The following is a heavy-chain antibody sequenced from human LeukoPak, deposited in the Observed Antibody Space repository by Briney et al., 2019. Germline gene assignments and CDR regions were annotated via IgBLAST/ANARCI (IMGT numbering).Heavy chain of an antibody. Sequence: SETLSLTCTVSGYSISSGYYWGWIRQPPGKGPEWIGSIYLSGSTYYNPSLKSRVTISVDTSKNQFSLKLSSVTAADTAVYYCARGTLLGSSSSLLFDYWGQGTLVTVSS. J-gene: IGHJ4*02. V-gene: IGHV4-38-2*02. CDR2: IYLSGST. CDR3: ARGTLLGSSSSLLFDY. CDR1: GYSISSGYY. D-gene: IGHD6-13*01.